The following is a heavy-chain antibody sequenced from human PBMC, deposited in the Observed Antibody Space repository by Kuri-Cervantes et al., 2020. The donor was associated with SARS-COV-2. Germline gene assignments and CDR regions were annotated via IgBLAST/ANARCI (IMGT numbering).Heavy chain of an antibody. D-gene: IGHD3-22*01. CDR1: GFIFSSYA. Sequence: GGSLRLSCAASGFIFSSYAMSWVRQAPGKGLEWVSVISGNGDSTYYTDSVKGRFTISRDNSKNTLYLRMNSLRAEDTALYYCAKDSGAMIVIPELDAFDIWGQGTMVTVSS. J-gene: IGHJ3*02. CDR3: AKDSGAMIVIPELDAFDI. V-gene: IGHV3-23*01. CDR2: ISGNGDST.